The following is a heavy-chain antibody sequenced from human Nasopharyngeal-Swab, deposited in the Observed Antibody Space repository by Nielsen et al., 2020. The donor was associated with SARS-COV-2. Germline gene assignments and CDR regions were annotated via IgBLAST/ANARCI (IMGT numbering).Heavy chain of an antibody. V-gene: IGHV3-23*03. D-gene: IGHD3-3*01. CDR1: GFTFSSYA. CDR2: IYSGGSST. CDR3: AKGGEAGQRFLEWLYYFDY. Sequence: GESLKISCAASGFTFSSYAMSWVRQAPGKGLEWVSVIYSGGSSTYYADSVKGRFTISRDNSKNTLYLQMNSLRAEDTVVYYCAKGGEAGQRFLEWLYYFDYWGQGTLVTVSS. J-gene: IGHJ4*02.